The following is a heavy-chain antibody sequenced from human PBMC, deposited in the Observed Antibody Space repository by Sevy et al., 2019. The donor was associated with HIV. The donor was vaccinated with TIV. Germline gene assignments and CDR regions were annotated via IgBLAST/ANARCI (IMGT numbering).Heavy chain of an antibody. CDR2: IRYDGSNS. J-gene: IGHJ4*02. V-gene: IGHV3-30*02. CDR3: AKDYRIYCSPTSCLFDY. Sequence: GGSLRLSCAASGFTFSNYGMHWARQAPGKGLEWVAFIRYDGSNSYSADSVKGRFTISRDNSKNTLYLQINSLRAEDTAVYYCAKDYRIYCSPTSCLFDYWGQGTLVTVSS. CDR1: GFTFSNYG. D-gene: IGHD2-2*01.